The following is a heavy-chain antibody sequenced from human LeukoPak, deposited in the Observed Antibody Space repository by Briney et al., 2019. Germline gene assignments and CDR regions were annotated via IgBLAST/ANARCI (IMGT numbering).Heavy chain of an antibody. CDR1: GFTFSSNA. Sequence: GGSLRLSCAASGFTFSSNAMSWVRQAPGKGLEWVSVIRGSGGRTYYADSVKGRVTISRDNSKNTLYLQMNSLRAEDTAIYFCAKGGTGSTDWFDPWGQGTLVTVSS. J-gene: IGHJ5*02. D-gene: IGHD1-7*01. CDR3: AKGGTGSTDWFDP. CDR2: IRGSGGRT. V-gene: IGHV3-23*01.